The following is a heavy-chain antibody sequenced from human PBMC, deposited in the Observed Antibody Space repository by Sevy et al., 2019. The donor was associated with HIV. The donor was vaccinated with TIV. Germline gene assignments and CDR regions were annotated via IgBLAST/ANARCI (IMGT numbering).Heavy chain of an antibody. CDR1: GFTVSSNY. CDR2: IYSGGST. CDR3: ARGKYSSSWAGTLDAFDI. J-gene: IGHJ3*02. D-gene: IGHD6-13*01. V-gene: IGHV3-53*04. Sequence: GGSLRLSCAASGFTVSSNYMSWVRQAPGKGLEWVSVIYSGGSTYYADSVKGRFTISRHNSKNTLYLQMNSLRAEDTAVYYCARGKYSSSWAGTLDAFDIWGQGTMVTVSS.